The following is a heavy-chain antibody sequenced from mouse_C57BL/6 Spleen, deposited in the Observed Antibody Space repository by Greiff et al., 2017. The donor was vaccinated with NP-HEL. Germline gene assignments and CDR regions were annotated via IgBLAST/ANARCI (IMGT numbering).Heavy chain of an antibody. Sequence: QVQLQQSGAELVKPGASVKLSCKASGYTFTSYWMHWVKQRPGQGLEWIGMIHPNSGSTNYNEKFKSKATLTVDKSSSTAYMQLSSLTSEDSAVYYCARRYYDYDEGFAYWGQGTLVTVSA. CDR3: ARRYYDYDEGFAY. D-gene: IGHD2-4*01. J-gene: IGHJ3*01. CDR1: GYTFTSYW. V-gene: IGHV1-64*01. CDR2: IHPNSGST.